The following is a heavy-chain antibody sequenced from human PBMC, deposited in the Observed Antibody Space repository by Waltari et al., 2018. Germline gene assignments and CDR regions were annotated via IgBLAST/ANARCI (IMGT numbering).Heavy chain of an antibody. D-gene: IGHD2-15*01. CDR3: VRDAIYGRRSFDS. CDR2: INQDGSET. J-gene: IGHJ4*02. Sequence: EVQLEESGGGLVQPGGSLRLSCAASGFTFNRYWMDWVRQAPGKGLEWGAIINQDGSETHYVESVKGRFTISRDNAKNALYLQVNSLRVEDTAIYYCVRDAIYGRRSFDSWGQGTPVTVSS. V-gene: IGHV3-7*03. CDR1: GFTFNRYW.